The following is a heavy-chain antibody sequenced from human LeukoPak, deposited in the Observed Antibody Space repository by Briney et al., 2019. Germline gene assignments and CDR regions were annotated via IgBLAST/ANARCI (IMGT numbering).Heavy chain of an antibody. CDR3: SRDSNWNYFDF. V-gene: IGHV3-21*01. Sequence: GGSLRLSCAASGFTFSSYSMNGVRQAPGKGLEWVSSLSSSSSYIYYADSVKGRFTISRDNAKNSLYLQMNSLRAEDTAVYYCSRDSNWNYFDFWGQGTLVTVSS. CDR1: GFTFSSYS. D-gene: IGHD1-1*01. CDR2: LSSSSSYI. J-gene: IGHJ4*02.